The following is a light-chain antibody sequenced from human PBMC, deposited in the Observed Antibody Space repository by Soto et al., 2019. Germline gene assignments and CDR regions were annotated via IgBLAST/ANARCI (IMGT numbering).Light chain of an antibody. J-gene: IGKJ1*01. CDR3: QQYNNYSNN. CDR2: DAS. V-gene: IGKV1-5*01. CDR1: QSIRNW. Sequence: DIQMTQSPSTPSASVGDRVTITCRASQSIRNWLAWYQQKPGKAPKLLIYDASSLQSGVPSRFSGSGSGTEFTLTISSLQPDDFATYYCQQYNNYSNNFGQGTKVDIK.